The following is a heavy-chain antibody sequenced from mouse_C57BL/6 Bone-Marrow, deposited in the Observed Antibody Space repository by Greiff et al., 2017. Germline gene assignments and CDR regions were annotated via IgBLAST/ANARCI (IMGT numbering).Heavy chain of an antibody. CDR3: TFYSYGSSSCWYFDV. D-gene: IGHD1-1*01. J-gene: IGHJ1*03. CDR2: IDPENGDT. CDR1: GFNIKDYY. V-gene: IGHV14-4*01. Sequence: EVKLVESGAELVRPGASVKLSCTASGFNIKDYYMHWVKQRPEQGLEWIGWIDPENGDTEYASKFQGKATITADTSSNTAYLQLSSLTSEDTAVYYCTFYSYGSSSCWYFDVWGTGTTVTVSS.